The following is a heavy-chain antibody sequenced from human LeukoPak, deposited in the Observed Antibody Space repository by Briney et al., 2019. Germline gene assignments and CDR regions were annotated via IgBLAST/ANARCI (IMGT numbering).Heavy chain of an antibody. V-gene: IGHV3-21*01. CDR3: ARGRDPNWFDY. CDR1: GFTFSSYS. Sequence: GGSLTLSCAASGFTFSSYSMNWVRQAPGKGLEWVSSISSSSSYIYYADSVKGRFTISRDNAKNSLYLQMNSLRAEDTAVYYCARGRDPNWFDYLEQTTLVTVSS. CDR2: ISSSSSYI. J-gene: IGHJ5*01.